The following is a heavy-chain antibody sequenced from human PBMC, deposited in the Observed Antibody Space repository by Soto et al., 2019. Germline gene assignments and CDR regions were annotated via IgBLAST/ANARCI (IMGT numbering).Heavy chain of an antibody. Sequence: QLQLQESGPGLVKPSENLSLTCSVSGGSISSPSYYWGWIRQPPGKGLEWIGSIYYSGNTYYNPSLQSRVTIFVDTSRNQFSLKVNSVTAADTAVYFCVRLPGITTFRRDYWGQGTLVTVSS. CDR3: VRLPGITTFRRDY. CDR2: IYYSGNT. CDR1: GGSISSPSYY. J-gene: IGHJ4*02. D-gene: IGHD1-1*01. V-gene: IGHV4-39*01.